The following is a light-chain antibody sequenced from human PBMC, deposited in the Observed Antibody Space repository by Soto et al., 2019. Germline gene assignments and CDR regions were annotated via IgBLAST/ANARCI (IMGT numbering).Light chain of an antibody. J-gene: IGKJ5*01. CDR2: GAS. V-gene: IGKV3D-15*01. Sequence: EIVMTQSPATLSVSPGDGATLSCRASQSVDSNLAWYQQKPGQTPRLLIYGASTRPTGIPARFSGSGSGTEFTLTISRLEPEDFAVYYCQQYGSSSTFGQGTRLEI. CDR3: QQYGSSST. CDR1: QSVDSN.